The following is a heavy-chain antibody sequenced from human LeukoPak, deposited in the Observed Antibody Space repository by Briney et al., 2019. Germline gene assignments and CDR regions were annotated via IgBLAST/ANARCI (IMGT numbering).Heavy chain of an antibody. V-gene: IGHV3-53*01. D-gene: IGHD2-2*01. CDR3: APVVPTADLRS. Sequence: PGGSLTLSCAASGFSVSTNYMTWVRQAPGKGLEWVSVIYSGGATYYADSVKGRVTISRDNFKKTLFLQMNSLRVEDAAVYYCAPVVPTADLRSWGEGALVSVSS. J-gene: IGHJ5*02. CDR2: IYSGGAT. CDR1: GFSVSTNY.